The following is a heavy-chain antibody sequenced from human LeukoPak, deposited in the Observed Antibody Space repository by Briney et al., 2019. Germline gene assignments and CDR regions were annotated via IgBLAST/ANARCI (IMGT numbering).Heavy chain of an antibody. V-gene: IGHV3-11*06. Sequence: GGSLRLSCAASGFTFSDYYMSWIRQAPGKGLEWVSYISGSSSYINYADSVKGRFTIPRDNAKNSLYLQMNSLRAEDTAVYYCARTVSDSFEYWGQGTLVTVSS. D-gene: IGHD2-21*02. CDR3: ARTVSDSFEY. J-gene: IGHJ4*02. CDR1: GFTFSDYY. CDR2: ISGSSSYI.